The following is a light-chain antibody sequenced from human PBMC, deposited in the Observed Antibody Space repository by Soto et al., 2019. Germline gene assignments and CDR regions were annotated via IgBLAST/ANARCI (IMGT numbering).Light chain of an antibody. CDR1: QSVSSN. CDR2: GAS. CDR3: QQYDKWPPSNA. Sequence: EIVMTQSPATLSVSPGAGATVSCRASQSVSSNLAGYQQKPGQAPRLLIYGASTRATGIPARFSGSESGTEFTLTISSRQSEDFAVYYCQQYDKWPPSNAFGQGTKRESK. V-gene: IGKV3-15*01. J-gene: IGKJ2*01.